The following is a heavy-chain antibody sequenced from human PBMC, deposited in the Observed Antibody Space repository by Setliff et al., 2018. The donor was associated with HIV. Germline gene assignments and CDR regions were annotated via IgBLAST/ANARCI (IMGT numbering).Heavy chain of an antibody. Sequence: PSETLSLTCAVSGGSISSYYWSWIWQPAGKGLEWIGRIYTSGSTNYNPSLKSRVTMSVDTSKNQFSLKLSSVTAADTAVYYCARDSLIWFGELSFDYWGQGTLVTVS. CDR1: GGSISSYY. D-gene: IGHD3-10*01. CDR3: ARDSLIWFGELSFDY. CDR2: IYTSGST. J-gene: IGHJ4*02. V-gene: IGHV4-4*07.